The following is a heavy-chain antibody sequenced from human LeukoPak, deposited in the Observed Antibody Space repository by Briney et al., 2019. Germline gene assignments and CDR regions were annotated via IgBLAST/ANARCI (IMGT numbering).Heavy chain of an antibody. J-gene: IGHJ4*02. D-gene: IGHD5-24*01. V-gene: IGHV3-11*01. CDR3: ARVQIGRDGYSTAFDY. CDR2: ISSSGSTI. CDR1: GFTFSSYW. Sequence: GGSLRLSCAASGFTFSSYWMSWIRQAPGKGLEWVSYISSSGSTIYYADSVKGRFTISRDNAKNSLYLQMNSLRAEDTAVYYCARVQIGRDGYSTAFDYWGQGTLVTVSS.